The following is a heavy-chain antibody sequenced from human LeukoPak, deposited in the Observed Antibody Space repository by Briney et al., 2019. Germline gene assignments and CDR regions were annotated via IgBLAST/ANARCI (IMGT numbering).Heavy chain of an antibody. CDR1: GGSISSSSYY. CDR2: IYYSGST. Sequence: SETLSLTCTVSGGSISSSSYYWGWIRQPPGKGLEWIGSIYYSGSTYYNPSLKSRVTISVDTSKNQFSLKLSSVTAADTAVYYCARGPEGYYMDVWGKGTTVTVSS. J-gene: IGHJ6*03. CDR3: ARGPEGYYMDV. V-gene: IGHV4-39*01.